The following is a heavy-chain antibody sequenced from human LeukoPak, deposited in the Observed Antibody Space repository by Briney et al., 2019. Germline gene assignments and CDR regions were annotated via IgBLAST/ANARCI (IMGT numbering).Heavy chain of an antibody. CDR3: AKSGGYGLIDY. Sequence: PSETLSLTCTVSGYSISSGYYWGWIRQPPGKGLEWIGSIYHSGSTYHNPSLKSRVTISVDTSKNQFSLKLRSVTAADTAVYYCAKSGGYGLIDYWGQGTRVTVSS. D-gene: IGHD1-26*01. V-gene: IGHV4-38-2*02. CDR2: IYHSGST. J-gene: IGHJ4*02. CDR1: GYSISSGYY.